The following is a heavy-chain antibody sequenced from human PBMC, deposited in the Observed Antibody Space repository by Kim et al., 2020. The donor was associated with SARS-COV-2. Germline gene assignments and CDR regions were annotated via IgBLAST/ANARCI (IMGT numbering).Heavy chain of an antibody. V-gene: IGHV3-74*03. Sequence: TTSAHSREARFTISRDDAKNTLYLQMNSLRAEDTAMYFCARGGLRAAFDIWGPGTMVTVSS. CDR3: ARGGLRAAFDI. CDR2: T. J-gene: IGHJ3*02. D-gene: IGHD3-16*01.